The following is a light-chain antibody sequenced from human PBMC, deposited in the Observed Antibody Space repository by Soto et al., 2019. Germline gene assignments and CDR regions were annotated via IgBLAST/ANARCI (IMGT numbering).Light chain of an antibody. CDR2: AAY. CDR1: QSIGNY. CDR3: QETHTVVMNT. V-gene: IGKV1-39*01. Sequence: DIQMTQSPSSLSASVGDRVTITCRASQSIGNYLNWYQQKPGKAPSLVICAAYSLQTRVPSMFSGTGTGTDFTLTISSLQHEDFATYYCQETHTVVMNTFSQGTKLEIK. J-gene: IGKJ2*01.